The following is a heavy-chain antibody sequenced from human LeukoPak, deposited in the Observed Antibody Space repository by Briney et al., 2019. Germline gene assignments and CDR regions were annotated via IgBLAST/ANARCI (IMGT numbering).Heavy chain of an antibody. J-gene: IGHJ4*02. V-gene: IGHV4-34*01. D-gene: IGHD3-22*01. Sequence: SETLSLICAVYGGSFSGYYWSWIRQPPGKGLEWIGEINHSGSTNYNPSLKSRVTISVDTSKNQFSLKLSSVTAADTAVYYCARGPHPYYYDSSGYYYFDYWGQGTLVTVSS. CDR3: ARGPHPYYYDSSGYYYFDY. CDR2: INHSGST. CDR1: GGSFSGYY.